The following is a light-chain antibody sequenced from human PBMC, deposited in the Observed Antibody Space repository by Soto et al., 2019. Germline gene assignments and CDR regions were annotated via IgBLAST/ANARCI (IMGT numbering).Light chain of an antibody. CDR2: GAS. Sequence: EIVLTQSPGTLSLSPGERATLSCRASQSVSSSYLAWYQQKPGQAPRLLIYGASSRATGIPDRFSGSGSGTAFNLTISRLEPEDFAVYYWQQDGSSPPYTFGQGTKLEIK. CDR3: QQDGSSPPYT. CDR1: QSVSSSY. V-gene: IGKV3-20*01. J-gene: IGKJ2*01.